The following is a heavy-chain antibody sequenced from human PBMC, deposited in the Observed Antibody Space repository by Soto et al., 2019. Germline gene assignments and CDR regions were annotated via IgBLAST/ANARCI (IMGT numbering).Heavy chain of an antibody. Sequence: PSETLSLTCAVSGGSISSSNWWSWVRQPPGKGLEWIGEIYHSGSTNYNPSLKSRVTISVDKSKNQFSLKLSSVTAADTAVHYCAREKYSSRGTLDYWGQGTLITVSS. J-gene: IGHJ4*02. D-gene: IGHD6-13*01. CDR2: IYHSGST. CDR3: AREKYSSRGTLDY. CDR1: GGSISSSNW. V-gene: IGHV4-4*02.